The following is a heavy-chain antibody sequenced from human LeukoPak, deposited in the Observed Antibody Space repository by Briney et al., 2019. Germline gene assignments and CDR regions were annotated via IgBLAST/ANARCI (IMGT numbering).Heavy chain of an antibody. D-gene: IGHD3-3*01. Sequence: GGSLRLSCAASGFTFSSYAMSWVRQAPGKGLEWVSDISSSSSTIYYADSVKGRFTISRDNDKNSLYLQMNSLRAEDTAVYYFARPYYVFWSGYYSHEGTPLDYWGKETLFTVSS. CDR2: ISSSSSTI. CDR1: GFTFSSYA. CDR3: ARPYYVFWSGYYSHEGTPLDY. V-gene: IGHV3-48*01. J-gene: IGHJ4*02.